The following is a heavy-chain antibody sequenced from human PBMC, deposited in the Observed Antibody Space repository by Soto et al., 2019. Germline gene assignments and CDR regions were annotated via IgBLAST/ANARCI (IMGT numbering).Heavy chain of an antibody. D-gene: IGHD6-13*01. CDR2: ISSSSSTI. J-gene: IGHJ4*02. CDR1: GFTFSSYS. CDR3: ARDQYSSSPPLVFDY. V-gene: IGHV3-48*02. Sequence: EVQLVESGGGLVQPGGSLRLSCAASGFTFSSYSMNWVRQAPGKGLEWVSYISSSSSTIYYADSVKGRFTISRDNAKNSLYLQMNSLRDEDTAVYYCARDQYSSSPPLVFDYWGQGTLVTVSS.